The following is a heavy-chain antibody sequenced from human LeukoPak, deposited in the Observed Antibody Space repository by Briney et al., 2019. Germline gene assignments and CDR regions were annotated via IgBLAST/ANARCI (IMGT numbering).Heavy chain of an antibody. J-gene: IGHJ6*03. D-gene: IGHD3-16*02. CDR3: ARLVVDYYYYYMDV. V-gene: IGHV4-59*01. Sequence: PSETLSLTCTVSGGSISSYYWSWIRQPPGKGLEWIGYIYYSGSTIYNPSLKSRVTISVDTSKNQFSLKLSSVTAADTAVYYCARLVVDYYYYYMDVWGKGTTVTVSS. CDR2: IYYSGST. CDR1: GGSISSYY.